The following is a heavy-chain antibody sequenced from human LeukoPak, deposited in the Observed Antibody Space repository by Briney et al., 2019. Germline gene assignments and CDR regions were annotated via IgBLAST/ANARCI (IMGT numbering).Heavy chain of an antibody. CDR2: IYISGST. CDR1: GGSIGSYY. CDR3: ARASSSWSGGYFDY. D-gene: IGHD6-13*01. J-gene: IGHJ4*02. Sequence: SETLSLTCTVSGGSIGSYYWSWIRQPAGKGLEWIGRIYISGSTNYDPSLKSRLTISVDTSKNQFSLKLSSVTAADTAVYYCARASSSWSGGYFDYWGQGTLVTVSS. V-gene: IGHV4-4*07.